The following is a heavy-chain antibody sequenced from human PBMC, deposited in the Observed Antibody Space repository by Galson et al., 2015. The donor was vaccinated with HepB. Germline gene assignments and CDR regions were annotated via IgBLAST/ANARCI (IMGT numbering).Heavy chain of an antibody. CDR3: ARDLRYSGSYVWSALFDY. D-gene: IGHD1-26*01. J-gene: IGHJ4*02. V-gene: IGHV1-2*02. CDR1: GYTFTGYY. Sequence: SVKVSCKASGYTFTGYYMHWVRQAPGQGLEWMGWINPNSGGTNYAQKFQGRVTMTRDTSISTAYMELSRLRSDDTAVYYCARDLRYSGSYVWSALFDYWGQGTLVTVSS. CDR2: INPNSGGT.